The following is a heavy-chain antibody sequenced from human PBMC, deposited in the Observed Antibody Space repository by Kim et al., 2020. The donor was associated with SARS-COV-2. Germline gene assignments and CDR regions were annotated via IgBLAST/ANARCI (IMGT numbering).Heavy chain of an antibody. D-gene: IGHD3-16*02. CDR1: GFTFSSYS. Sequence: GGSLRLSCAASGFTFSSYSMNWVRQAPGKGLEWVSSISSSSSYIYYADSVKGRFTISRDNAKNSLYLQMNSLRAEDTAVYYCARGGITFGGVIATSFLSDYWGQGTLVTVSA. CDR2: ISSSSSYI. V-gene: IGHV3-21*01. CDR3: ARGGITFGGVIATSFLSDY. J-gene: IGHJ4*02.